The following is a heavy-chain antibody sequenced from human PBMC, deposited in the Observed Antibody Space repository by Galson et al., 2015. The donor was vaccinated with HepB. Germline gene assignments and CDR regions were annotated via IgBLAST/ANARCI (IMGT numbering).Heavy chain of an antibody. CDR2: ISSSSSYT. CDR3: ARDYRLVPVAGTERAYWYFDL. J-gene: IGHJ2*01. V-gene: IGHV3-11*05. D-gene: IGHD6-19*01. Sequence: SLRLSCAASGFTFSDYYMSWIRQAPGKGLEWVSYISSSSSYTNYADSVKGRFTISRDNAKNSLYLQMNSLRAEDTAVYYCARDYRLVPVAGTERAYWYFDLWGRCTLVTVSS. CDR1: GFTFSDYY.